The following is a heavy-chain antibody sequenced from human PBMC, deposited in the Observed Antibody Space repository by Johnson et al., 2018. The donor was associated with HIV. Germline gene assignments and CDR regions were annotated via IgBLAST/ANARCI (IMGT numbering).Heavy chain of an antibody. CDR1: GFIFSSYG. CDR3: AKNNEEWDVLPVDGFDR. J-gene: IGHJ3*02. Sequence: QVQLVESGGGVVQPGGSLRLSCAASGFIFSSYGMHWVRQAPGKGLEWVALISSDGDNAYYADSVVKGRFIISRDNSKNTLYLQMNSLRTDDTAVYYCAKNNEEWDVLPVDGFDRWGQGTLITVSA. CDR2: ISSDGDNA. D-gene: IGHD1-26*01. V-gene: IGHV3-30*19.